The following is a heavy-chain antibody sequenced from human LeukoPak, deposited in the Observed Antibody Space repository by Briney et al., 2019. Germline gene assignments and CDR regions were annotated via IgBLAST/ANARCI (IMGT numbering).Heavy chain of an antibody. CDR2: ISYDGSNK. Sequence: GRSLRLSCAASGFTFSSYGMHWVRRAPGKGLEWVAVISYDGSNKYYADSVKGRFTISRDNSKNTLYLQMNSLRAEDTAVYYCANPDFWSGRDYWGQGTLVTVSS. CDR1: GFTFSSYG. D-gene: IGHD3-3*01. V-gene: IGHV3-30*18. CDR3: ANPDFWSGRDY. J-gene: IGHJ4*02.